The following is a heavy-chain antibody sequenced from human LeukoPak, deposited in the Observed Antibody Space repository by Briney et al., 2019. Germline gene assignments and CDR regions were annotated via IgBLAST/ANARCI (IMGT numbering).Heavy chain of an antibody. Sequence: GGSLRLSCAASGFTFSRYSMTWVRQAPGKGLEWVSSITSSSSYIYYADSVKGRFTISRDNAKNSLYLQMNSLRAEDTAVYYCAKAAYYYDSSGYYYGDYFDYWGQGTLVTVSS. D-gene: IGHD3-22*01. CDR2: ITSSSSYI. J-gene: IGHJ4*02. CDR1: GFTFSRYS. CDR3: AKAAYYYDSSGYYYGDYFDY. V-gene: IGHV3-21*01.